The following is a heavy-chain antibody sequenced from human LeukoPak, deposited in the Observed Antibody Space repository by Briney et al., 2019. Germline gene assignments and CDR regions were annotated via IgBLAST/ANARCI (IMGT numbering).Heavy chain of an antibody. J-gene: IGHJ3*02. CDR1: GFTFSTLA. CDR3: ARPHSDSSTWFGAFDI. D-gene: IGHD6-13*01. V-gene: IGHV3-30-3*01. Sequence: PGGSLRLSCAASGFTFSTLAMHWVRQAPGKGLEWVAVISYDGSRKSYADSVKGRFTISRDNSKNTLYLQMNSLRPEDTAVYYCARPHSDSSTWFGAFDIWGQGTRVTVSS. CDR2: ISYDGSRK.